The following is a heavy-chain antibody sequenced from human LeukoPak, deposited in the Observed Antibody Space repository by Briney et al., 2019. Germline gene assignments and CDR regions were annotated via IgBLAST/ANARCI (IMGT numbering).Heavy chain of an antibody. D-gene: IGHD6-13*01. Sequence: SETLSLTCTVSGGSLSSSSYYWAWLRQPPGKGLEWFGSIYYSGSTYYNLSLKSRVTISVDTSKNQFSLKLSSVTAADTAVYHCARIFSSNWYEYDCWGQGTLGTVSA. CDR2: IYYSGST. J-gene: IGHJ4*02. CDR3: ARIFSSNWYEYDC. CDR1: GGSLSSSSYY. V-gene: IGHV4-39*07.